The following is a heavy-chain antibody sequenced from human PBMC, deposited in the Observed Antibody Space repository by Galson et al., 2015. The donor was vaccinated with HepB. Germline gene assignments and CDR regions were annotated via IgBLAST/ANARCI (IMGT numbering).Heavy chain of an antibody. V-gene: IGHV4-59*08. CDR2: IYYSGST. CDR3: AGGQKWLSFDI. D-gene: IGHD5-18*01. Sequence: ETLSLTCTVSGGSIRSYYWIWVRQPPGKGLEWIGYIYYSGSTNYNPSLKSRVTISLDTSNNQFSLNLSAVTVADTAVYYCAGGQKWLSFDIWGQGTMVTVSS. CDR1: GGSIRSYY. J-gene: IGHJ3*02.